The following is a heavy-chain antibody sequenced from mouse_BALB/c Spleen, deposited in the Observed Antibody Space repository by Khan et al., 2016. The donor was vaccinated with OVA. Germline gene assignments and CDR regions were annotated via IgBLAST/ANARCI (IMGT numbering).Heavy chain of an antibody. CDR2: LYPNDGRS. Sequence: QLQQPGAELVKPGASLQLSCKASGYTFTNYWVQWVKQRPGQGLEWVGELYPNDGRSNNNEKFKNKATLTVDQASSTAYMQLSSLTSEDSAVYYCARNAYFGNYFDYWGQGTTLTVSS. CDR3: ARNAYFGNYFDY. CDR1: GYTFTNYW. V-gene: IGHV1S81*02. J-gene: IGHJ2*01. D-gene: IGHD2-10*01.